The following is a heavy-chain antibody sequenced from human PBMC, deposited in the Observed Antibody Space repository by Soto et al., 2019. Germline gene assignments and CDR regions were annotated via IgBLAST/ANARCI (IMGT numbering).Heavy chain of an antibody. CDR1: VYTLTSYA. CDR3: ASRNIAVADTDAFDI. Sequence: ASVTVSCKASVYTLTSYAMHWVRQAPGQRLEWMGWINAGNGNTKYSQKFQGRVTITRDTSASTAYMELSSLRSEDTAVYYCASRNIAVADTDAFDIWGQGTMVTVSS. J-gene: IGHJ3*02. D-gene: IGHD6-19*01. CDR2: INAGNGNT. V-gene: IGHV1-3*01.